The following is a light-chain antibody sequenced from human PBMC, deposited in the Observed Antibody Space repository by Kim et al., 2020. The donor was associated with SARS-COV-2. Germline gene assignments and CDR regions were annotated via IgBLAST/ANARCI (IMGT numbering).Light chain of an antibody. Sequence: SYELTQPPSVSVSPGQTASITCSGDKLGDKYACWYHQKPGQSPVLVIYQDNQRPSGIPERFSGSNSGNTATLTISGTQAMDEADYYCQAWDSSTVVFG. CDR1: KLGDKY. CDR2: QDN. V-gene: IGLV3-1*01. CDR3: QAWDSSTVV. J-gene: IGLJ2*01.